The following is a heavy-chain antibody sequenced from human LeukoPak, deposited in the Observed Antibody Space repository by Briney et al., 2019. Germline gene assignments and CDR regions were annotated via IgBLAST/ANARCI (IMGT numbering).Heavy chain of an antibody. CDR1: GFTFSSYW. CDR3: ARDRLGIDY. V-gene: IGHV3-7*01. D-gene: IGHD7-27*01. Sequence: GGSLTLRLSCAASGFTFSSYWMSWVRQAPGKGLEWVANIKQDGSEKYYVDSVKGRFTISRDNAKNSLYLQMNSLRAEDTAVYYCARDRLGIDYWGQGTLVTVSS. CDR2: IKQDGSEK. J-gene: IGHJ4*02.